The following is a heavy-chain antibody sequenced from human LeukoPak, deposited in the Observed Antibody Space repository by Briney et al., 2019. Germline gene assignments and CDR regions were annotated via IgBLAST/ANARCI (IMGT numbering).Heavy chain of an antibody. CDR1: GFTFGNYT. J-gene: IGHJ4*02. D-gene: IGHD2-21*02. V-gene: IGHV3-21*01. CDR3: ARSLSVVTAYLDY. Sequence: GGSLRLSCAASGFTFGNYTMNWVRQAPGKGLEWVSFISRSSNIYYADSVKGRFTISRDNAKNSLYLQMNSLRAEDTAVYYCARSLSVVTAYLDYWGQGMLVTASS. CDR2: ISRSSNI.